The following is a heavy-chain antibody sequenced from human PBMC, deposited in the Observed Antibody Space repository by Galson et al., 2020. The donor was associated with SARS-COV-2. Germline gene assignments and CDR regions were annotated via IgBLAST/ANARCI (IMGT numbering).Heavy chain of an antibody. Sequence: GGSLRLSCAASGFSFSSYAMNWVRLAPGKGLEWVSVISDSGGSTSYADSVKGRFTISRDNSKNTLYLQMNNLRSEDTAVYFCARAPRPTLHFDYWGLGTLVTVSS. CDR3: ARAPRPTLHFDY. D-gene: IGHD6-6*01. CDR2: ISDSGGST. V-gene: IGHV3-23*01. CDR1: GFSFSSYA. J-gene: IGHJ4*02.